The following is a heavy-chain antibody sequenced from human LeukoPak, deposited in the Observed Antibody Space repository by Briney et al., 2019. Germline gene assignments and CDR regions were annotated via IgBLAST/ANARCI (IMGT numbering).Heavy chain of an antibody. J-gene: IGHJ5*02. D-gene: IGHD3-10*01. CDR3: ARDPNYYGSGSYYTSNWFDP. CDR1: GYTFTSYY. Sequence: ASVKVSCKASGYTFTSYYMHWVRQAPGQGLEWMGWINPNSGGTNYAQKFQGRVTMTRDTSISTAYMELSRLRSDDTAVYYCARDPNYYGSGSYYTSNWFDPWGQGTLVTVSS. V-gene: IGHV1-2*02. CDR2: INPNSGGT.